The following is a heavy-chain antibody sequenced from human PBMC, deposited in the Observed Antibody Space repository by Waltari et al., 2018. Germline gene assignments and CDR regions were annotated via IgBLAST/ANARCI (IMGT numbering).Heavy chain of an antibody. CDR3: ARGRAAAGTVVY. D-gene: IGHD6-13*01. V-gene: IGHV1-2*06. J-gene: IGHJ4*02. Sequence: VQLVQSGAEVKKPGASVKVSCKASGYTFTGYYMHWVRQAPGQGFEWMVRINPNSGGTNDAQKFQGRVTMTRDTSSSTAYMELSRLRSDDTAVYYCARGRAAAGTVVYWGQGTLVTVSS. CDR2: INPNSGGT. CDR1: GYTFTGYY.